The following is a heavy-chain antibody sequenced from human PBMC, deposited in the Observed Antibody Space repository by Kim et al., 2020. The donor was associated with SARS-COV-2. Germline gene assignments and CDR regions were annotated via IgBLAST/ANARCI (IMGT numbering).Heavy chain of an antibody. Sequence: VKGRFTISGDNRKNSLYLQMNSLRTEDTALYYCAKADDSSYFHYYGMDVWGQGTTVTVSS. J-gene: IGHJ6*02. D-gene: IGHD6-6*01. V-gene: IGHV3-43*01. CDR3: AKADDSSYFHYYGMDV.